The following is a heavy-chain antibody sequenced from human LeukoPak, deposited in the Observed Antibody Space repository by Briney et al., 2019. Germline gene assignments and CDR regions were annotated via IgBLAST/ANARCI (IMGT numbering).Heavy chain of an antibody. Sequence: GGSLRLSCAASGFTFSSYAMHWVRQAPGKGLEWVAVISYDGSNKYYADSVKGRFTISRDNSKNTLYLQMNSLRAEDTAVYYCARDAHFDWLLSKGNWFDPWGQGTLVTVSS. V-gene: IGHV3-30-3*01. CDR2: ISYDGSNK. CDR1: GFTFSSYA. J-gene: IGHJ5*02. D-gene: IGHD3-9*01. CDR3: ARDAHFDWLLSKGNWFDP.